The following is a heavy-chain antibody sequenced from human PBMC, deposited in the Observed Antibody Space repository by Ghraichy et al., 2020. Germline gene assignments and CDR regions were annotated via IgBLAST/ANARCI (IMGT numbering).Heavy chain of an antibody. V-gene: IGHV4-4*07. CDR1: GGSISSYY. CDR3: AREGGIQLSYYYYYYYMDV. Sequence: SETLSLTCTVSGGSISSYYWSWIRQPAGKGLEWIGRIYTSGSTNYNPSLKSRVTMSVDTSKNQFSLKLSSVTAADTAVYYCAREGGIQLSYYYYYYYMDVWGKGTTVTVSS. CDR2: IYTSGST. D-gene: IGHD5-18*01. J-gene: IGHJ6*03.